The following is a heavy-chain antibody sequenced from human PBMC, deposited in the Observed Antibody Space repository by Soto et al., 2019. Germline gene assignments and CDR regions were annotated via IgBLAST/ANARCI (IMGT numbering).Heavy chain of an antibody. J-gene: IGHJ5*02. CDR1: GFTFSSHA. V-gene: IGHV3-64D*08. Sequence: PGGSLRLSCSASGFTFSSHAMHWVRQAPGKGLEFVAAIASNGGSIYYADSVKGRFTISRDNSRNTLYLRMTSLRDDDTAMYYCVKEPPQGNWFDPWGQGTLVTVSS. CDR3: VKEPPQGNWFDP. CDR2: IASNGGSI.